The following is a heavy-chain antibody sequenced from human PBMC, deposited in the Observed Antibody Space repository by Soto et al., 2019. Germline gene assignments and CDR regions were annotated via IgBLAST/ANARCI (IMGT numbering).Heavy chain of an antibody. CDR2: ISFDGNNN. CDR3: GRCTGTSCHLGADF. D-gene: IGHD2-2*01. J-gene: IGHJ4*02. Sequence: QVQLVESGGGVVQPGRSLRLSCAASGFTFSNYALHWVRQAPGRGPEWVALISFDGNNNYYANSVKGRFTISRDNSKNTLYLQMNSLRAEDTAVYYCGRCTGTSCHLGADFWGQGTLVIVSS. CDR1: GFTFSNYA. V-gene: IGHV3-30-3*01.